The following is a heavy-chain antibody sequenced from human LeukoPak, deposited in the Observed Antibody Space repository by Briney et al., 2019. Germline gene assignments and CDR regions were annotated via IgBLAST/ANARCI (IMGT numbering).Heavy chain of an antibody. Sequence: PSQTLSLTCTVSGGSISSGDYYWSWIRQPPGKGLEWIGYIYYSGSTYYNPSLKSRVTISVDTSKNQFSLKLSSVTAADTAVYYCARGGFPNYYYYYYGMDVWGQGTTVTVSS. CDR2: IYYSGST. CDR1: GGSISSGDYY. D-gene: IGHD2-21*01. J-gene: IGHJ6*02. V-gene: IGHV4-30-4*01. CDR3: ARGGFPNYYYYYYGMDV.